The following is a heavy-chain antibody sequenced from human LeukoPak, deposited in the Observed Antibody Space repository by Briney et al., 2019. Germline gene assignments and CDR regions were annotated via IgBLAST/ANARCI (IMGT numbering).Heavy chain of an antibody. V-gene: IGHV1-69*06. J-gene: IGHJ5*02. CDR1: GGTFSSYA. CDR3: ARGSVPAAEVSFDP. Sequence: ASVKISCKASGGTFSSYAISWVRQAPGQGLEWMGGIIPILGTVNYAKKFHGRVTSTPDKSTSTAHMDLSSLRSEDTAVYYCARGSVPAAEVSFDPWGQGTLVTVSS. CDR2: IIPILGTV. D-gene: IGHD2-2*01.